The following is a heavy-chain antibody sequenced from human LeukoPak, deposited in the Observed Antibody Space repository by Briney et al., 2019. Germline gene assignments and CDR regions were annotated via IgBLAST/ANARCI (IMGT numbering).Heavy chain of an antibody. CDR3: AKVSAATSYFDY. CDR2: ISYDGSNK. CDR1: GFTFSSYA. J-gene: IGHJ4*02. D-gene: IGHD5-24*01. Sequence: PGGSLRLSCAASGFTFSSYAMHWVRQAPGKGLEWVAVISYDGSNKYYADSVKGRFTISRDNSKNTLYLQMNSLRAEDTAVYYCAKVSAATSYFDYWGQGTLVTVSS. V-gene: IGHV3-30-3*01.